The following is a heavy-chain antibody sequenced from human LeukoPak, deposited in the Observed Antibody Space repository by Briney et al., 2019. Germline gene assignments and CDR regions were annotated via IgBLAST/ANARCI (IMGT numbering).Heavy chain of an antibody. CDR2: IRGSGGST. J-gene: IGHJ4*02. Sequence: GGSLRLSCAASGFTFSSYAMSWVRQAPGKGLEWVSAIRGSGGSTYYADSVKGRFTISRDNSKNTLHPQMNSLRAEDTAVYYCAKDYGDYYFDYWGQGTLVTVSS. CDR3: AKDYGDYYFDY. D-gene: IGHD4-17*01. CDR1: GFTFSSYA. V-gene: IGHV3-23*01.